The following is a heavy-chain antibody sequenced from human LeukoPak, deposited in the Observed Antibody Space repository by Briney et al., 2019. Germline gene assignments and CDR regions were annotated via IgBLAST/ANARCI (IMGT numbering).Heavy chain of an antibody. CDR1: GFTVSSYP. J-gene: IGHJ2*01. CDR3: ARDRHFDL. V-gene: IGHV3-30-3*01. Sequence: SLRLSCAASGFTVSSYPMHWVRQAPGKGLEWVALISYGGSNKYYADSVKGRFTISRDNSKNTLYLQMNSLRAEDTAVYYCARDRHFDLWGRGTLVTVSS. CDR2: ISYGGSNK.